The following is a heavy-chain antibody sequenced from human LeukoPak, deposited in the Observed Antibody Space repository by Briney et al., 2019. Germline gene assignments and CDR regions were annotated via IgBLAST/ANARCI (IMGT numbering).Heavy chain of an antibody. CDR1: GFTFSSYW. Sequence: GGSLRLSCAASGFTFSSYWMSWVRQAPGKGLEWVANIKQDGSEKYYVGSVKGRFTISRDNAKNSLYLQMNSLRAEDTAVYYCARDPVRGLFDYWGQGTLVTVSS. D-gene: IGHD3-16*01. J-gene: IGHJ4*02. CDR2: IKQDGSEK. CDR3: ARDPVRGLFDY. V-gene: IGHV3-7*01.